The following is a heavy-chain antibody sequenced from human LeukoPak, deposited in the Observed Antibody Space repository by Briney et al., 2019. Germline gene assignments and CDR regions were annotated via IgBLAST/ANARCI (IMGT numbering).Heavy chain of an antibody. J-gene: IGHJ3*02. CDR1: GGTFSSYA. CDR2: IIPIFGTA. D-gene: IGHD2-8*02. Sequence: GASVKVSCKASGGTFSSYAISWVRQAPGQGLEWMGGIIPIFGTASYAQKFQGRVTITADESTSTAYMELSSLRSEDTAVYYCARGPCTGGVCYNAFDIWGQGTMVTVSS. V-gene: IGHV1-69*13. CDR3: ARGPCTGGVCYNAFDI.